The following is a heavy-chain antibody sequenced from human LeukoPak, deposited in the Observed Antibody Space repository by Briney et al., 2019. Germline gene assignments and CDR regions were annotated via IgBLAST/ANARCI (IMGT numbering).Heavy chain of an antibody. D-gene: IGHD2-2*01. CDR2: IIPIFGTA. J-gene: IGHJ5*02. CDR1: GYTFTSYG. V-gene: IGHV1-69*13. Sequence: SVKVSCKASGYTFTSYGISWVRQAPGQGLEWMGGIIPIFGTANYAQKFQGRVTITADESTSTAYMELSSLRSEDTAVYYCARGSVVVPAAMKGWFDPWGQGTLVTVSS. CDR3: ARGSVVVPAAMKGWFDP.